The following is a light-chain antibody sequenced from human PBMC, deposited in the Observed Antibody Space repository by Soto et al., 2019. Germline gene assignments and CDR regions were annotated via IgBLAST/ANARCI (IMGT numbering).Light chain of an antibody. V-gene: IGLV2-23*01. CDR3: CSYAGSTTWV. Sequence: QSALTQPASVSGSPGQSITISCTGTSSDVGSYNLVSWYQQHPGKAPKLMIYEGSKRPSGVSTRFSGSKSGNPASLTISGLHAEDEADYYCCSYAGSTTWVLGGGTKLTVL. CDR1: SSDVGSYNL. CDR2: EGS. J-gene: IGLJ3*02.